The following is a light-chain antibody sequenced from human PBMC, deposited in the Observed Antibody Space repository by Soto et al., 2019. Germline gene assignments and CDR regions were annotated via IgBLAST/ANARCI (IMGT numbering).Light chain of an antibody. J-gene: IGKJ5*01. Sequence: EIMLTQSPATLSLSPGERATLSCRASQSVNSNYLAWYQQKPGQAPRLLIYGASSRPTDIPARFSGSGSGTDFTLTISSLEPEDFAVYYCQQRSNWPLTFGQGTRLEI. V-gene: IGKV3D-20*02. CDR1: QSVNSNY. CDR3: QQRSNWPLT. CDR2: GAS.